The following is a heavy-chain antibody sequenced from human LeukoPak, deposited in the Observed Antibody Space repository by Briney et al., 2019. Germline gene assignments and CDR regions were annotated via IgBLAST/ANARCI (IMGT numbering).Heavy chain of an antibody. CDR2: IIPIFGTA. D-gene: IGHD3-10*01. V-gene: IGHV1-69*01. CDR3: ARADRAGELYHYDYMDV. Sequence: SVKVSCKASGGTFSSYAISWVRQAPGQGLEWMGGIIPIFGTANNAQKFQGRVTITADESTSTAYMELSSLRSEDTAVYYCARADRAGELYHYDYMDVWGKGTTVTVSS. CDR1: GGTFSSYA. J-gene: IGHJ6*03.